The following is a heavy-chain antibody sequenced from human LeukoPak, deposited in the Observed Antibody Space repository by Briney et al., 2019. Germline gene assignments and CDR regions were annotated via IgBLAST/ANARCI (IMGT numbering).Heavy chain of an antibody. CDR1: GFTFSSYA. V-gene: IGHV3-30-3*01. D-gene: IGHD6-19*01. Sequence: GGSLRLSCAASGFTFSSYAMHWVRQAPGKGLEWVAVISYDGTNKHYADSVKRRFTIPRDNSNNTLYLQLNSLRAEDTAVYYCARDPHSSGWYFSAFDIWGQGAMVTVSS. CDR3: ARDPHSSGWYFSAFDI. J-gene: IGHJ3*02. CDR2: ISYDGTNK.